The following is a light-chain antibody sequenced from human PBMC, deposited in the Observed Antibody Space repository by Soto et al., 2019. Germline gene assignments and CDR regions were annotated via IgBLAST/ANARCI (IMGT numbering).Light chain of an antibody. CDR3: QQYGSSGT. V-gene: IGKV3-20*01. CDR1: QSVSSSY. CDR2: GAS. Sequence: EIVLTQSPGTLSLSPGERATLSCRASQSVSSSYLAWYQQKPGQAPRLLIYGASSRATGIPDRFSGSGSGTDFTLTISRPEPEDFPVYYCQQYGSSGTFGQGTKVDIK. J-gene: IGKJ1*01.